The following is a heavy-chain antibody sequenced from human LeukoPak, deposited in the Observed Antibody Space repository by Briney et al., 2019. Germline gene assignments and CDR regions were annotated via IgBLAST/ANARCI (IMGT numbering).Heavy chain of an antibody. D-gene: IGHD2-8*01. Sequence: GGSLRLSCVASGFTFSNHAMNWVRQAPGKGPEWVSAISGSGASTYYADSVKGRLTISRDNSKNTLYLQMNSLRVEDTAVYYCAKGWGGVSRNYFDFWGQGTLVTVSS. CDR3: AKGWGGVSRNYFDF. V-gene: IGHV3-23*01. CDR2: ISGSGAST. J-gene: IGHJ4*02. CDR1: GFTFSNHA.